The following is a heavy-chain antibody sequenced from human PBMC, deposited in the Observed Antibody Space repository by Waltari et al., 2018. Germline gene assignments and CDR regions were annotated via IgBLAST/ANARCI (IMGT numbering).Heavy chain of an antibody. D-gene: IGHD1-26*01. V-gene: IGHV3-7*01. Sequence: YWMTWVRQAPGKGLEWVANIKEDGSETYYVDSVKGRFTISRDNANNSLFLEMHMLRAEDTAVYYCARSRIVGASKPWGQGTQVTVSS. J-gene: IGHJ1*01. CDR2: IKEDGSET. CDR3: ARSRIVGASKP. CDR1: YW.